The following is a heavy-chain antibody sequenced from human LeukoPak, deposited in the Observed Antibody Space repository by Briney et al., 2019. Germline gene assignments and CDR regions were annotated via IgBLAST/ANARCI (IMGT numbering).Heavy chain of an antibody. CDR1: GGSISSGDYY. J-gene: IGHJ4*02. V-gene: IGHV4-30-4*08. CDR3: ARHLRGGWPNSFDY. Sequence: SETLSLTCTVSGGSISSGDYYWSWIRQPPGKGLEWIGYIYYSGSTYYNPSLKSRVTISVDTSKNQFSLKLSSVTAADTAVYYCARHLRGGWPNSFDYWGQGTLVTVSS. CDR2: IYYSGST. D-gene: IGHD3-16*01.